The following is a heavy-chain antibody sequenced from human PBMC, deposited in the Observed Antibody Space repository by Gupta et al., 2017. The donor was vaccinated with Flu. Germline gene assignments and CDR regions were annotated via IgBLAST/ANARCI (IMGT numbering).Heavy chain of an antibody. CDR3: ARSGSTSGDYYYYYHGMDV. D-gene: IGHD1-26*01. J-gene: IGHJ6*02. Sequence: WSWIRQSAGKGLEWLGRVYTGGTTYYNPSLKSRLVMSMDTSKNQFSLKLISVTAADTAVYYCARSGSTSGDYYYYYHGMDVWGQGTTVTVSS. V-gene: IGHV4-4*07. CDR2: VYTGGTT.